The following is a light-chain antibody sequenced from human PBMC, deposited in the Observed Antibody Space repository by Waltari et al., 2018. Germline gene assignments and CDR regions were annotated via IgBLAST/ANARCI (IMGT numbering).Light chain of an antibody. CDR3: LQDSSYPWT. CDR2: AAS. CDR1: QGISNY. J-gene: IGKJ1*01. V-gene: IGKV1-17*03. Sequence: IQMTQSSSPVSASVGDRVTTTCRASQGISNYLAWFQQRPGKAPKRLIFAASSLQGGVPSRFSGGGSATEFTLTITNLQPEDFGTYYCLQDSSYPWTFGQGTRVDI.